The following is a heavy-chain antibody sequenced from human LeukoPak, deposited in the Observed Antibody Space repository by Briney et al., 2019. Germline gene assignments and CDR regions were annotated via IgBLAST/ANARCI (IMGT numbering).Heavy chain of an antibody. J-gene: IGHJ4*02. V-gene: IGHV3-33*06. CDR1: GFTFSSYG. CDR2: IWYGGSNK. CDR3: AKTDGYTSGWSGIDY. D-gene: IGHD6-19*01. Sequence: GGSLRLSCAASGFTFSSYGMHWVRQAPGKGLEWVAVIWYGGSNKYYADSVKGRFTISRDNSRNTLYLQMNSLRVEDTAVYYCAKTDGYTSGWSGIDYWGQGTLVTVSS.